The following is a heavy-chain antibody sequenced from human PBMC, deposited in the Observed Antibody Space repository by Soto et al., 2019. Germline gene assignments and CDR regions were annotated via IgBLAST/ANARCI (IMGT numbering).Heavy chain of an antibody. Sequence: VQLVESGGGVVQPGRSLRLSCAASGFTFSSYAMHWVRQAPGKGLEWVAVISYDGSNKYYADSVKGRFTISRDNSKNTLYLQMNSLRAEDTAVYYCATPLDDSSGYYGVHFDYWGQGTLVTVSS. CDR1: GFTFSSYA. CDR3: ATPLDDSSGYYGVHFDY. V-gene: IGHV3-30-3*01. J-gene: IGHJ4*02. CDR2: ISYDGSNK. D-gene: IGHD3-22*01.